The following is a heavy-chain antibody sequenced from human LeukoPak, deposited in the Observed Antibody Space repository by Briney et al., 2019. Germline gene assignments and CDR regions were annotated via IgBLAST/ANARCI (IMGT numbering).Heavy chain of an antibody. CDR1: GYTLIELS. D-gene: IGHD6-19*01. CDR2: FDPEDGET. Sequence: ASVKVSCKVSGYTLIELSMHWVRQAPGKGLEWMGGFDPEDGETIYAQKFQGRVTMTEDTSTDTAYMELSSLRSEDTAVYYCATDLVAGTAFGYWGQGTLVTVSS. J-gene: IGHJ4*02. CDR3: ATDLVAGTAFGY. V-gene: IGHV1-24*01.